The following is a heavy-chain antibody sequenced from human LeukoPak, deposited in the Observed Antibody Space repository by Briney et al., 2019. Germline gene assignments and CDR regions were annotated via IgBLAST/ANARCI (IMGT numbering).Heavy chain of an antibody. CDR2: IYPGDSDT. CDR3: ARLGGVLAPFDP. J-gene: IGHJ5*02. D-gene: IGHD3-10*01. CDR1: GSRFTSYW. Sequence: GGSLQISCQGSGSRFTSYWIGWVRQLPGKGLEWMGIIYPGDSDTRYSPSFQGQVTFSADRSISTAYLQWSSLKASDTAMYYCARLGGVLAPFDPWGQGTLVTVSS. V-gene: IGHV5-51*01.